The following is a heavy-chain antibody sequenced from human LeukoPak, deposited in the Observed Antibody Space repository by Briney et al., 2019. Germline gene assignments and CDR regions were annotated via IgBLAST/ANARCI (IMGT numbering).Heavy chain of an antibody. Sequence: SETLSLTCTVSGGSISSHYWSWIRQPPGKGVEGIGYMHYSGSTNYNPSHKGQVTMSVDTSKNQYSLKLSSVTAADTAVYYCARDWGSYRPYYFDYWGQGTLVTVSS. CDR1: GGSISSHY. V-gene: IGHV4-59*11. CDR2: MHYSGST. CDR3: ARDWGSYRPYYFDY. J-gene: IGHJ4*02. D-gene: IGHD1-26*01.